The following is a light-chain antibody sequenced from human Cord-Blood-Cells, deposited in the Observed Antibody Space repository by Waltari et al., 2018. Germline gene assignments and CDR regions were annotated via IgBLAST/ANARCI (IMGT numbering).Light chain of an antibody. Sequence: QSALTQPASVSGSPGQSITISCTGTSSDVGGYNYVSWYQQHPGKAPTLMIYDVSNRHAEVFSRFACSKADNTSSLTLSGLEAEDEADYYCSSYTSSRNVVFGGGTKLTVL. CDR2: DVS. J-gene: IGLJ2*01. CDR1: SSDVGGYNY. V-gene: IGLV2-14*01. CDR3: SSYTSSRNVV.